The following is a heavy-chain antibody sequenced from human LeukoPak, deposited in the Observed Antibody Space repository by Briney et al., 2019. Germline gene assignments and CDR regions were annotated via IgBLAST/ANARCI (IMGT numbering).Heavy chain of an antibody. CDR1: GYTFISYA. CDR2: INTETGNP. J-gene: IGHJ4*02. D-gene: IGHD3-10*01. V-gene: IGHV7-4-1*02. CDR3: ARGGYYGGSGTYEFFDY. Sequence: ASVKVSCKASGYTFISYAVNWVRQAPGQGLEWMGWINTETGNPTYAQGFTGQFVFSVDTSVNTAYLQISSLRTEDTAVYYCARGGYYGGSGTYEFFDYWGQGSLVTVSS.